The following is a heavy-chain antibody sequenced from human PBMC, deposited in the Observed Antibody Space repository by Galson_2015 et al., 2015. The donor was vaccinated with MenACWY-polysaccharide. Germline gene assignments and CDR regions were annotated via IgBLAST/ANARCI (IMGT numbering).Heavy chain of an antibody. CDR1: GFTFSNHA. D-gene: IGHD2-8*01. CDR2: INNIGSAT. V-gene: IGHV3-23*01. CDR3: ARGIYGAGACQSLLVP. Sequence: SLRLSCAASGFTFSNHALSWVRQAPGKGLEWVSGINNIGSATDYADSVKGRFTISRDNFNNMLYLQVNGLRAEYTAVYFCARGIYGAGACQSLLVPWVQGTLVTVSS. J-gene: IGHJ5*02.